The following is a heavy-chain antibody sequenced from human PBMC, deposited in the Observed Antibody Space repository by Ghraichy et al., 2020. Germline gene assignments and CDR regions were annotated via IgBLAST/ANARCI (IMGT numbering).Heavy chain of an antibody. D-gene: IGHD3-22*01. J-gene: IGHJ4*02. CDR3: ARPNLRYDSSGYYSSPFDY. Sequence: ASVKVSCKASGYTFTSYYMHWVRQAPGQGLEWMGIINPSGGSTSYAQKFQGRVTMTRDTSTSTVYMELSSLRSEDTAVYYCARPNLRYDSSGYYSSPFDYWGQGTLVTVSS. V-gene: IGHV1-46*03. CDR2: INPSGGST. CDR1: GYTFTSYY.